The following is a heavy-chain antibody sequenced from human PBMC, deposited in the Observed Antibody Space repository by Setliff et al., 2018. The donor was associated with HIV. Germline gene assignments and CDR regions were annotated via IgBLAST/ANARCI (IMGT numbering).Heavy chain of an antibody. Sequence: GASVKVSCKASGYTFTSYGISWVRQAPGQGLEWMGWISAYNGNTNYAQKLQGRVTMTRNTSISTAYMELSSLRSEDTAVYYCARGGSYWTQFDYWGQGTLVTVSS. CDR1: GYTFTSYG. J-gene: IGHJ4*01. D-gene: IGHD2-15*01. CDR2: ISAYNGNT. V-gene: IGHV1-18*01. CDR3: ARGGSYWTQFDY.